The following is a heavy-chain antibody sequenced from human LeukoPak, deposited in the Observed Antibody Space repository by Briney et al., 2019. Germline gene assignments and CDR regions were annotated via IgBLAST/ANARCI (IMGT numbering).Heavy chain of an antibody. CDR1: GGSISSGDYY. CDR2: IYYSGST. J-gene: IGHJ4*02. Sequence: PSQTLSLTCTVSGGSISSGDYYWSWIRQPPGKGLEWIGYIYYSGSTYYNPSLKSRVTISVDTSKNQISLKLSSVTAADTAVYYCARVDGSSAVDYWGQGTLVTVSS. D-gene: IGHD3-22*01. V-gene: IGHV4-30-4*01. CDR3: ARVDGSSAVDY.